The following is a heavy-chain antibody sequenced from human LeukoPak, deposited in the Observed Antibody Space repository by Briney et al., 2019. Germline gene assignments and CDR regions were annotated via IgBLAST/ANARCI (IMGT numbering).Heavy chain of an antibody. CDR2: IYTSGST. CDR1: GGSISSYY. Sequence: SETLSLTCTVSGGSISSYYWSWIRQPAGKGLEWIGRIYTSGSTSYNPSPKSRVTMSVDTSKNQFSLKLSSVTAADTAVYYCARDSNYYDSSGYYSHWFDPWGQGTLVTVSS. J-gene: IGHJ5*02. D-gene: IGHD3-22*01. V-gene: IGHV4-4*07. CDR3: ARDSNYYDSSGYYSHWFDP.